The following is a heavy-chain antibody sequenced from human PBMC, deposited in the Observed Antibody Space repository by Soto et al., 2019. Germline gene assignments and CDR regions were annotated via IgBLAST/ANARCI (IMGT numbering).Heavy chain of an antibody. J-gene: IGHJ6*02. V-gene: IGHV1-69*01. D-gene: IGHD2-15*01. CDR3: ARDPGVVVAATDSYSYGMDV. Sequence: QVQLVQSGAEVKKPGSSVKVSCKASGGTFSSYAISWVRQAPGQGLEWMGGIIPIFGTANYAQKFQGRVTITADESTSTAYMELSSLRSEDTAVYYCARDPGVVVAATDSYSYGMDVWGQGTTVTVSS. CDR2: IIPIFGTA. CDR1: GGTFSSYA.